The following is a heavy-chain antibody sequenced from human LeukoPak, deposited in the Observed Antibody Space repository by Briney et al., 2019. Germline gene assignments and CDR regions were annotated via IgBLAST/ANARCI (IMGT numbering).Heavy chain of an antibody. CDR3: ARGKRGQQLARNNWFDP. CDR1: GGSISSYY. J-gene: IGHJ5*02. D-gene: IGHD6-13*01. CDR2: IYYSGST. Sequence: SETLSLTCTVSGGSISSYYWSWIRQPPGKGLEWIGYIYYSGSTNYNPSLKSRVTISVDTSKNQFSLKLSSVTAADTAVYYCARGKRGQQLARNNWFDPWGQGTLVTVSS. V-gene: IGHV4-59*12.